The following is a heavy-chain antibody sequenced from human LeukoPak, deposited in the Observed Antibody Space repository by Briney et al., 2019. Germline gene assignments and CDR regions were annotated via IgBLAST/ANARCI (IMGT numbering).Heavy chain of an antibody. Sequence: SETLSLTCAVYGGSFSGYYWSWIRQPPGKGLEWIGEINHSGSTNYNPSLKSRVTISVDTSKNQFSLKLSSVTAADTAMYYCARGLVYATFDYWGQGTLVTVSS. CDR3: ARGLVYATFDY. CDR2: INHSGST. J-gene: IGHJ4*02. CDR1: GGSFSGYY. V-gene: IGHV4-34*01. D-gene: IGHD2-8*01.